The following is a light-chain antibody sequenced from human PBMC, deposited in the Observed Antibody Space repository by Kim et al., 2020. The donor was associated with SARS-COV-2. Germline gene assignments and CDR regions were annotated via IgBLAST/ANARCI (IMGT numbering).Light chain of an antibody. J-gene: IGKJ5*01. CDR1: QRINNW. V-gene: IGKV1-5*03. Sequence: DVQMTQSPSTLSASVGDRVSITCRASQRINNWLAWFQQKPGKAPKVLIYTISTLESGVPSRFSGSGSGTEFTLTISNLQPDDFATYYGQQYNAYPITFGQGTRLEIK. CDR2: TIS. CDR3: QQYNAYPIT.